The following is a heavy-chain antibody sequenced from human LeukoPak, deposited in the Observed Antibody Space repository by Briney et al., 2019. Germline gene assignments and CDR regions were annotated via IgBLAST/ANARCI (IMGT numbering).Heavy chain of an antibody. CDR3: VRGQTSTSPRV. Sequence: GGSLRLSCAASGFAVSSSYMSWVRQAPGKGLEWVSLIYSGGSTHYADSVKGRFSISRDSSKNTLYLQINTLRDGDTAVYYCVRGQTSTSPRVWGQRTTVSVSS. CDR2: IYSGGST. J-gene: IGHJ6*02. V-gene: IGHV3-53*05. CDR1: GFAVSSSY. D-gene: IGHD5-24*01.